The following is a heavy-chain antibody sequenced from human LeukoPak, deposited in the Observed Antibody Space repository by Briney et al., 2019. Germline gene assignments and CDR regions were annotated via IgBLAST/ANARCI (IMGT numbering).Heavy chain of an antibody. CDR3: ARDLITMVRGVNVYYYYGMDV. J-gene: IGHJ6*02. V-gene: IGHV3-66*01. Sequence: GGSLRLSCAASGFTISSNYMSWVRQAPGKGLEWVSVIYSGGSTYYADSVKGRFTISRDNSKNTLYLQMNSLRAEDTAVYYCARDLITMVRGVNVYYYYGMDVWGQGTTVTVSS. D-gene: IGHD3-10*01. CDR1: GFTISSNY. CDR2: IYSGGST.